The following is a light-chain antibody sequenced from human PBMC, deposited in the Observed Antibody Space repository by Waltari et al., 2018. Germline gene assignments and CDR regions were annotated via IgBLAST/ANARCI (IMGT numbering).Light chain of an antibody. CDR1: SSNIGTNF. CDR2: KDN. Sequence: QSVLTQPPSTSGTPGQRVTISCSGSSSNIGTNFVYWYQQLPGTAPKLLIFKDNQRPSGVPDRFSDPRVGHSASLAIRGLRFEDGADYYWAAWDGSVSRLVFGGGTKVTVL. CDR3: AAWDGSVSRLV. J-gene: IGLJ3*02. V-gene: IGLV1-47*01.